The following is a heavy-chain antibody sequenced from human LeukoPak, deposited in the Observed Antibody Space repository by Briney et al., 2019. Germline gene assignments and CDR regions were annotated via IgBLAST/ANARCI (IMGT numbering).Heavy chain of an antibody. CDR1: GYTFTRYV. J-gene: IGHJ4*02. V-gene: IGHV1-18*01. CDR3: ARAPVASHYFDY. CDR2: ISAYNGNT. D-gene: IGHD5-12*01. Sequence: APVKVSCKASGYTFTRYVISWVRQAPGQGLEWMGWISAYNGNTHYAQKLQGRGTMTTDTSTSTAYRELRSLRSDDTAVYYGARAPVASHYFDYWGQGTLVTVSS.